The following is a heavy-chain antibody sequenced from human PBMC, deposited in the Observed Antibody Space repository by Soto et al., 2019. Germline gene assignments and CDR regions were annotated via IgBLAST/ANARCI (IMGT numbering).Heavy chain of an antibody. Sequence: QMQLQESGPGLVKPSETLSLTCIVSGGSIKSSTFYWAWIRQPPGKGLEWIGSIYSSGNTYYHNPSFTSRVTTSVDTSNNQFSLNLNSVTAADTAVYYCGRHSLGSSGWYLDYWGQGALVTVSS. J-gene: IGHJ4*02. V-gene: IGHV4-39*01. D-gene: IGHD6-19*01. CDR2: IYSSGNT. CDR1: GGSIKSSTFY. CDR3: GRHSLGSSGWYLDY.